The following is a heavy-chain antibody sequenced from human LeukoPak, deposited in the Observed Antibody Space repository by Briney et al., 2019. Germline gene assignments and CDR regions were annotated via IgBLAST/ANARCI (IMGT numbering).Heavy chain of an antibody. CDR3: ARGYCSGSRCSRKADAFDI. CDR1: GFIFSDHY. D-gene: IGHD2-15*01. V-gene: IGHV3-72*01. Sequence: PGRSLRLSCAASGFIFSDHYMYWVRQAPGKGLEWVGRSRNKADSYTIEYAASVKGRFTISRDDSKNSLYLQLNSLKTEDTAVYYCARGYCSGSRCSRKADAFDIWGQGTMVTVSS. J-gene: IGHJ3*02. CDR2: SRNKADSYTI.